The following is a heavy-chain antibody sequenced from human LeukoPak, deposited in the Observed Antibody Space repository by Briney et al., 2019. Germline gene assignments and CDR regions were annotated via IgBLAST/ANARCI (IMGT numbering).Heavy chain of an antibody. D-gene: IGHD2-15*01. J-gene: IGHJ4*02. Sequence: ASVKVSCKASGYTFTGYYMHGVRQAPGQGLEWMGWINPNSGGTNYAQKFQGRVTMTRDTSISTAYMELSRLRSDDTAVYYCAREGGCSGGSCYYFDYWGQGTLVTVSS. CDR2: INPNSGGT. V-gene: IGHV1-2*02. CDR1: GYTFTGYY. CDR3: AREGGCSGGSCYYFDY.